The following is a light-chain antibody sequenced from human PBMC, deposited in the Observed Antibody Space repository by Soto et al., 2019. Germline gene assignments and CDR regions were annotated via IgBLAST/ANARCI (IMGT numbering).Light chain of an antibody. J-gene: IGKJ5*01. CDR2: GAS. CDR3: QQYNSYPIT. Sequence: DIQMTQSPSTLSASAGDRVTITCRASQSISTWLAWYQQKPGKAPKLLIYGASSLASGVPSRFSGSGSGTEFTLTISSLQPDDFATYYCQQYNSYPITFGQGTRLEIK. CDR1: QSISTW. V-gene: IGKV1-5*01.